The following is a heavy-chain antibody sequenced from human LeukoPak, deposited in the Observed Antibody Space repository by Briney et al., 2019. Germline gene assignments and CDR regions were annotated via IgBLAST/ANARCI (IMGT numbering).Heavy chain of an antibody. Sequence: PSETLSLTCTVSGGSISSYYWSWIRQPPGKGLEWIGYIYYSGSTHYNPSLKSRVTITVDTSKNQFSLKLSSVTAADTVVYYCASQISGSYLPRFDYWGQGTLVTVSS. CDR3: ASQISGSYLPRFDY. V-gene: IGHV4-59*01. CDR1: GGSISSYY. D-gene: IGHD1-26*01. CDR2: IYYSGST. J-gene: IGHJ4*02.